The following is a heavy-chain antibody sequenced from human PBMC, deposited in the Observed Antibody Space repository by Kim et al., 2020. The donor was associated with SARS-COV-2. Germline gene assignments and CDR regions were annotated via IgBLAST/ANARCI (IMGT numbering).Heavy chain of an antibody. J-gene: IGHJ4*02. CDR1: GFMFSSYW. Sequence: GGSLRLSCASSGFMFSSYWMSWVRQAPGKGLEWVANIRQDGSEKNYVDSVKGRFTISRDNAKNSLYLQMNSLRVEDTAVYYCARYGNVVGAYSFDSWGQGTLVTVSS. D-gene: IGHD1-26*01. V-gene: IGHV3-7*01. CDR2: IRQDGSEK. CDR3: ARYGNVVGAYSFDS.